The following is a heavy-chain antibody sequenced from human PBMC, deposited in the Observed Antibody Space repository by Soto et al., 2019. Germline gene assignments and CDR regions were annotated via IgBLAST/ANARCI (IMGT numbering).Heavy chain of an antibody. CDR3: ARDYCTNGVCAPYYYYGMDV. Sequence: GASVKVSSKASGYTFTSYYMHWVRQAPGQGLEWMGIINPSGGSTSYAQKFQGRVTMTRDTSTSTVYMELSSLRSEDTAVYYCARDYCTNGVCAPYYYYGMDVWGQGTTVTVSS. D-gene: IGHD2-8*01. V-gene: IGHV1-46*01. J-gene: IGHJ6*02. CDR2: INPSGGST. CDR1: GYTFTSYY.